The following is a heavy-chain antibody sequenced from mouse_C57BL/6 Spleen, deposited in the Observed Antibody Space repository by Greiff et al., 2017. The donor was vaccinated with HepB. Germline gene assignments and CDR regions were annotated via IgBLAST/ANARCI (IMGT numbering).Heavy chain of an antibody. Sequence: EVKLVESGGGLVKPGGSLKLSCAASGFTFSSYAMSWVRQTPEKRLEWVATISDGGSYTYYPDNVKGRFTISRDNAKNNLYLQMSHLKSEDTATYYCARGEDYLYYYAMDYWGQGTSVTVSS. CDR2: ISDGGSYT. J-gene: IGHJ4*01. CDR1: GFTFSSYA. D-gene: IGHD2-4*01. V-gene: IGHV5-4*03. CDR3: ARGEDYLYYYAMDY.